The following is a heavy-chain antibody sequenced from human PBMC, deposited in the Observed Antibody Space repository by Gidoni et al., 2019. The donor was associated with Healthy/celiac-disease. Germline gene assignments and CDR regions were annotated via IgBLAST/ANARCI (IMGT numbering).Heavy chain of an antibody. CDR2: IYYSGST. V-gene: IGHV4-39*01. D-gene: IGHD6-13*01. J-gene: IGHJ5*02. CDR3: ARHYSSSWYPDNWFDP. CDR1: GGSISSSSYY. Sequence: QLQLQESGPVLVKPSETLSLTCTVSGGSISSSSYYWGWIRQPPGKGLAWIGSIYYSGSTYYHPSLKSRVTISVDTSKNQFSLKLSSVTAADTAVYYCARHYSSSWYPDNWFDPWGQGTLVTVSS.